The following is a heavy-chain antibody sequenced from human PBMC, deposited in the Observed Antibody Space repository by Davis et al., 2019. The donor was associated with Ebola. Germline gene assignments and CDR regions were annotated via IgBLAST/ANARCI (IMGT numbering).Heavy chain of an antibody. CDR1: GGTFSSYA. J-gene: IGHJ4*02. CDR2: INPGGSGT. Sequence: AASVKVSCKASGGTFSSYAISWVRQAPGQGLAWMGLINPGGSGTNYAQKFQGRVTMTRDTSTSTVYMELSSLRSEDTAVYYCATPTTKGFDYWGQGTLVTVSS. D-gene: IGHD1-14*01. V-gene: IGHV1-46*01. CDR3: ATPTTKGFDY.